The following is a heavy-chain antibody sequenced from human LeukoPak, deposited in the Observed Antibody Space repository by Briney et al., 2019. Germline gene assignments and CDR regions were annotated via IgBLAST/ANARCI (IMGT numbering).Heavy chain of an antibody. J-gene: IGHJ3*02. Sequence: GESLKISCKGSGYSFTSYWISWVRQMPGKGLEWMGRIDPSDSYTNYGPSFQGHVTISADKSISTAYLQWSSLKASDTAMYYCARTVDTAMANDAFDIWGQGTMVTVSS. CDR1: GYSFTSYW. V-gene: IGHV5-10-1*01. CDR3: ARTVDTAMANDAFDI. D-gene: IGHD5-18*01. CDR2: IDPSDSYT.